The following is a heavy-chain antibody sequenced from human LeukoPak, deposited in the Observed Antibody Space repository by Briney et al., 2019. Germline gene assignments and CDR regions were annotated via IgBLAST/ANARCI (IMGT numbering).Heavy chain of an antibody. Sequence: PSETLSLTCSVSGGYISSYYWSWIRQSPGKGLESIGYIFYSGETNYNPSLKSRVAISVDTSKNQFSLRLSSVTHPCTAVYCWVGSPFYGLDNHLDAFDLWGQGTMVTVSS. D-gene: IGHD3-10*01. V-gene: IGHV4-59*03. CDR1: GGYISSYY. J-gene: IGHJ3*01. CDR3: VGSPFYGLDNHLDAFDL. CDR2: IFYSGET.